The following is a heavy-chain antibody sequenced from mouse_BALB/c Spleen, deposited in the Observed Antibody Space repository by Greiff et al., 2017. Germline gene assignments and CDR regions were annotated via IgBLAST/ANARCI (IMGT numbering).Heavy chain of an antibody. CDR1: GYTFTSYW. V-gene: IGHV1-69*02. CDR2: IYPSDSYT. D-gene: IGHD2-3*01. Sequence: VQLQQPGAELVRPGASVKLSCKASGYTFTSYWINWVKQRPGQGLEWIGNIYPSDSYTNYNQKFKDKATLTVDKSSSTAYMQLSSPTSEDSAVYYCTRLDGYLDYWGQGTTLTVSS. CDR3: TRLDGYLDY. J-gene: IGHJ2*01.